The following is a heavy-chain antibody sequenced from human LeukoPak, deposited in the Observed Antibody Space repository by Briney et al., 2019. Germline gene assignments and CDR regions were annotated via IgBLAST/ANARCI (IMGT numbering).Heavy chain of an antibody. CDR2: INHSGST. CDR3: ARGHPKYYYGSGSLASASFDY. CDR1: GGSFSGYY. D-gene: IGHD3-10*01. Sequence: SETLSLTCAVYGGSFSGYYWSWISQPPGKGLEWIGEINHSGSTNYNPSLKCRVTISVDTSKNQFSLQLSSVTAADTAVYYCARGHPKYYYGSGSLASASFDYWGQGTLVTVSS. J-gene: IGHJ4*02. V-gene: IGHV4-34*01.